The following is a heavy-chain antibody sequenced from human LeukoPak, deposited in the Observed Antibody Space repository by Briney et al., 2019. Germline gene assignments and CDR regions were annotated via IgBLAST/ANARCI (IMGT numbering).Heavy chain of an antibody. D-gene: IGHD5-24*01. CDR2: ISGSGGST. J-gene: IGHJ3*02. CDR3: VKSAGKDGYRDVFDI. CDR1: GYTFSSYA. V-gene: IGHV3-23*01. Sequence: GGSLRLSCAASGYTFSSYAMSWVRQAPAKGLDWVSAISGSGGSTYYADSVRGLFTISRDIFKNTLYLQMNSLRAEDTAVYHCVKSAGKDGYRDVFDIWGQGTVVTVSS.